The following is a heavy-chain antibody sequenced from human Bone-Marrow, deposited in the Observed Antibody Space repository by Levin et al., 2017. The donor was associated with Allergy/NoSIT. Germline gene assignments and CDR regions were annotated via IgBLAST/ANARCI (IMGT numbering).Heavy chain of an antibody. D-gene: IGHD2-21*01. CDR1: GYTLTELC. CDR2: ADPLEGET. J-gene: IGHJ4*02. CDR3: ATGLRDIIFWAQVHY. V-gene: IGHV1-24*01. Sequence: GESLKISCKVSGYTLTELCIHWVRQTPGKGLEWMGSADPLEGETIYAQKFQDRVTMTEDTSADTAYMELSSLTSEDTAVYYCATGLRDIIFWAQVHYWGQGTLVTVSS.